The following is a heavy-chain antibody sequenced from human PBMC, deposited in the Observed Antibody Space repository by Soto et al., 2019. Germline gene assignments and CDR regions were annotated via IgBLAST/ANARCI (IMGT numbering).Heavy chain of an antibody. Sequence: SETLSLTCAVCGVSFSRYYWSWISKPPGKGLEWIGEINHSGSTNYNPSLKSRVTISVDTSKNQFSLKLSSVTAADTAVYYCAPWGEHYYDSSGYYYGAYWGQGTLVTVSS. D-gene: IGHD3-22*01. CDR1: GVSFSRYY. CDR3: APWGEHYYDSSGYYYGAY. J-gene: IGHJ4*02. CDR2: INHSGST. V-gene: IGHV4-34*01.